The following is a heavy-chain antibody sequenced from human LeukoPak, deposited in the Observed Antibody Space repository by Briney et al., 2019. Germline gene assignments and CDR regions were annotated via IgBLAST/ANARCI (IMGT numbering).Heavy chain of an antibody. J-gene: IGHJ6*02. CDR1: GGSISSYY. D-gene: IGHD3-3*01. V-gene: IGHV4-59*01. CDR2: IYYSGST. Sequence: SETLSLACTVSGGSISSYYWSWIRQPPGKGLEWIGYIYYSGSTNYNPSLKSRVTISVDTSKNQFSLKLSSVTAADTAVYYCTRSLGVVIHGGMDVWGQGTTVTVSS. CDR3: TRSLGVVIHGGMDV.